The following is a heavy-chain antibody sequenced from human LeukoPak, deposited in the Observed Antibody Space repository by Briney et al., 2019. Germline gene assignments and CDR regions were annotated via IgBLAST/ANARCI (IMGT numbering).Heavy chain of an antibody. CDR2: IIPIFGTA. D-gene: IGHD6-13*01. V-gene: IGHV1-69*13. J-gene: IGHJ4*02. CDR3: ARGSGDIAAAGPSSYYFDY. Sequence: SVKVSCKASGGTFSSYAISWVRQAPGQGLEWMGGIIPIFGTANYAQKFQGRVSITADESTSTAYMELSSLRSEDTAVYYCARGSGDIAAAGPSSYYFDYWGQGTLVTVSS. CDR1: GGTFSSYA.